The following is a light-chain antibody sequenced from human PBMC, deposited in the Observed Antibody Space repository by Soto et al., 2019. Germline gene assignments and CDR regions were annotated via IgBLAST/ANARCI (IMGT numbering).Light chain of an antibody. Sequence: EILMTQSPVTLSVSPGERATLSCRASQSVNSNLAWYQQKPGQAPRLLIYGASTRATGIPARFSGSGSGTDFTLTISRLEPEDFAVYYCQQYGSSARTFGQGTKVDI. V-gene: IGKV3-20*01. J-gene: IGKJ1*01. CDR1: QSVNSN. CDR3: QQYGSSART. CDR2: GAS.